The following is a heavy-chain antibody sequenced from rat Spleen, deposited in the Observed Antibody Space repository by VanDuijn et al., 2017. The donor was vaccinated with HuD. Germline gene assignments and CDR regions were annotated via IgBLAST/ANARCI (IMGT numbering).Heavy chain of an antibody. CDR2: ITTGGDNT. J-gene: IGHJ2*01. D-gene: IGHD1-10*01. Sequence: EVQLVESDGGLVQPGRSLKLSCAASGFPFSNYGMAWVRQAPTRGLEWVASITTGGDNTYYRDSVKGRFTISRDNAKSTLYLQMDSLRSEDTATYYCATYTNYYFEHWGQGVMVTVSS. CDR1: GFPFSNYG. V-gene: IGHV5S13*01. CDR3: ATYTNYYFEH.